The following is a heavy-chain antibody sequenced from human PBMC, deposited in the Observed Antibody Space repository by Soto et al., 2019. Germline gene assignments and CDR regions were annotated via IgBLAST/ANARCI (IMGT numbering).Heavy chain of an antibody. V-gene: IGHV1-18*01. D-gene: IGHD5-18*01. CDR3: ARGNAGYSYGYLDY. CDR1: GYLFMDYG. J-gene: IGHJ4*02. CDR2: ISGYNANT. Sequence: QVLLMQSGPEVKKPGASLKVSCKASGYLFMDYGISWVRQAPGQGLEWMGWISGYNANTNHAQKFQDRVTMTADTSTSTVYMELRCLRSDDTAVYFCARGNAGYSYGYLDYWGRGALVTVSS.